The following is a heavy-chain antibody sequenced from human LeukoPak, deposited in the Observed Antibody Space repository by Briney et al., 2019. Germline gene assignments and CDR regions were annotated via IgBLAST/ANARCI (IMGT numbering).Heavy chain of an antibody. CDR3: AREPPQGYDSSGYPDY. D-gene: IGHD3-22*01. J-gene: IGHJ4*02. V-gene: IGHV3-11*01. CDR2: ISSSGSTI. Sequence: PGGSLRLSCAGSGFTFSDYYMSWIRQAPGKGLERVSYISSSGSTIYYADSVKGRFTISRDNAKNSLYLQMNSLRAEDTAVYYCAREPPQGYDSSGYPDYWGQGTLVTVSS. CDR1: GFTFSDYY.